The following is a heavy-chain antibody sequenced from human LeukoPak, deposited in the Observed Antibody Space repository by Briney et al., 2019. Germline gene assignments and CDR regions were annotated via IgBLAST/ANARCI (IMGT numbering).Heavy chain of an antibody. CDR2: IRHDGSNK. D-gene: IGHD4-11*01. Sequence: GGSLRLSCAASGFTFSSYGMHWVRQAPGKGLEWVAFIRHDGSNKYYADSVKGRFTISRDNSKNTLYLQMNSLRAEDTAVYYCARPGGDYRTEYFQHWGQGTLVTVSS. J-gene: IGHJ1*01. CDR3: ARPGGDYRTEYFQH. V-gene: IGHV3-30*02. CDR1: GFTFSSYG.